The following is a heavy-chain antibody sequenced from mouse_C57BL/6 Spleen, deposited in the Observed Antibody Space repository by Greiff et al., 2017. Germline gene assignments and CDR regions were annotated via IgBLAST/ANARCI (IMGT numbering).Heavy chain of an antibody. CDR1: GYTFTSYD. V-gene: IGHV1-85*01. J-gene: IGHJ1*03. CDR3: ARLEAGSSSDWYFDV. CDR2: LYPRDGST. D-gene: IGHD1-1*01. Sequence: VKLVESGPELVKPGASVKLSCKASGYTFTSYDINWVKQRPGQGLEWIGWLYPRDGSTKYNEKFKGKATLTVDTSSSTAYMELHSLTSEDSAVYFCARLEAGSSSDWYFDVWGTGTTVTVSS.